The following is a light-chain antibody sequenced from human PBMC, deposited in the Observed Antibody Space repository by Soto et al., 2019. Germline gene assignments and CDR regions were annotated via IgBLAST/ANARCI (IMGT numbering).Light chain of an antibody. CDR2: DAS. CDR1: QDISNY. CDR3: LQYDNLPRT. Sequence: DIQMAQSPSSLSSSVGDRVTITCQASQDISNYLNWNQQKPGKAPTLLIYDASSLETGVPSRFSGSGTGTEFTFTICSLQPEEIATYYCLQYDNLPRTSGGGTKVDIK. J-gene: IGKJ4*01. V-gene: IGKV1-33*01.